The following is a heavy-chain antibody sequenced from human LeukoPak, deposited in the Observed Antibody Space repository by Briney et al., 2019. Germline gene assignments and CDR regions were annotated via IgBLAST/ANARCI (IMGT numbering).Heavy chain of an antibody. Sequence: GGSLRLSCAASGFTFSSYAMSWVRQAPGKGLEWVSAISGSGGSTYYADSVKGRFTISRDNSKNTLYLQMNSLRAEDTAVYYCAKTPFLYYDFWSGQGDSDYWGQGTLVTVSS. CDR3: AKTPFLYYDFWSGQGDSDY. V-gene: IGHV3-23*01. D-gene: IGHD3-3*01. CDR2: ISGSGGST. CDR1: GFTFSSYA. J-gene: IGHJ4*02.